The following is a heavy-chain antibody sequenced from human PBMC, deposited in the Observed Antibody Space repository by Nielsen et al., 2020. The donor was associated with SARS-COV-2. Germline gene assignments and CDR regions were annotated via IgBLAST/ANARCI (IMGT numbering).Heavy chain of an antibody. Sequence: GGSLRLSCEASGFGFGEFAMHWVRQVPGKVLEWVSGLSWDSGAIASADSVKGRFTISRDNAKNSLYLQMNSLRAEDTAVYYCARGRAIFGVAKDFDYWGQGTLVTVSS. CDR1: GFGFGEFA. D-gene: IGHD3-3*01. CDR3: ARGRAIFGVAKDFDY. CDR2: LSWDSGAI. J-gene: IGHJ4*02. V-gene: IGHV3-9*01.